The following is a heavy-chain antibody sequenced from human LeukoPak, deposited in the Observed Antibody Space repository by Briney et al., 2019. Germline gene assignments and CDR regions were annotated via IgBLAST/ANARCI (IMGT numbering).Heavy chain of an antibody. CDR2: IYSSGST. CDR1: GGSISRGPYY. V-gene: IGHV4-39*01. Sequence: SETLSLTCSVSGGSISRGPYYWTWIRQPPGKGLEWIGNIYSSGSTYYNPSLKSRVTISVDTSKNQFSLKLNSVTAADTAIYYCATYSSGWYYFDYWGQGTLVTVSS. J-gene: IGHJ4*02. CDR3: ATYSSGWYYFDY. D-gene: IGHD6-19*01.